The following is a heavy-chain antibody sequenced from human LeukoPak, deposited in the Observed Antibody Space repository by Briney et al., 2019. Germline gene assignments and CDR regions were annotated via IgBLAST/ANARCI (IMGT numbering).Heavy chain of an antibody. D-gene: IGHD3-10*01. V-gene: IGHV3-74*01. Sequence: GGSLRLSCAASGFILSNYWMHWVRQAPGKGLVWVSRINSDGSTTTYADSVKGRFTISRDSAKNTLYLQMNSLRAEDTAVYYCARGSYYGSGTYYSPSSYWGQGTRVTVSS. CDR2: INSDGSTT. J-gene: IGHJ4*02. CDR3: ARGSYYGSGTYYSPSSY. CDR1: GFILSNYW.